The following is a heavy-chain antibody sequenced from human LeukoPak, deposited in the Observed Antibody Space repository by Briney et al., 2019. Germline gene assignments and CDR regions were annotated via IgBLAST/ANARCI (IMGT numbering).Heavy chain of an antibody. J-gene: IGHJ4*02. D-gene: IGHD6-19*01. Sequence: PLETLSLTCTVSGASISSGNSYWSWIRQPAGKGLEWIGRIYTSGRTNLNPALKSRVTLSLDTSKNQFSLNLTSVAAADTAVYYCVRGHNSGWSDFDYWGLGTLVTVSS. CDR3: VRGHNSGWSDFDY. CDR1: GASISSGNSY. CDR2: IYTSGRT. V-gene: IGHV4-61*02.